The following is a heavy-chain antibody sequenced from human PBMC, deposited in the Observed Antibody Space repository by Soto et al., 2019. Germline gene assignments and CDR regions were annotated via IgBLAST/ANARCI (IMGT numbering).Heavy chain of an antibody. V-gene: IGHV3-30-3*01. CDR2: ISYDGSNK. J-gene: IGHJ4*02. Sequence: QVQLVESGGGVVQPGRSLRLSCAAAGFTFSSYAMHWVRQAPGKGLEWVAVISYDGSNKYYADSVKGRFTISRDNSKNTLYLQMNSLRAEDTAVYYCARGEPFGELLTYYFDYWGQGTLVTVSS. CDR1: GFTFSSYA. D-gene: IGHD3-10*01. CDR3: ARGEPFGELLTYYFDY.